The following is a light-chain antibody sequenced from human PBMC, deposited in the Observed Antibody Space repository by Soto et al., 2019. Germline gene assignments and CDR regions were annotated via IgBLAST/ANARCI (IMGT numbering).Light chain of an antibody. CDR1: QSISSW. CDR2: DAS. J-gene: IGKJ1*01. CDR3: QQYNSYWT. Sequence: DRQMTQSPSTLSGSVGDRVTITCRSSQSISSWLAWYQQKPGKAPKLLIYDASSLESGVPSRFSGSGSGTEFTLTISSLQPDDFATYYCQQYNSYWTFGQGTKVDIK. V-gene: IGKV1-5*01.